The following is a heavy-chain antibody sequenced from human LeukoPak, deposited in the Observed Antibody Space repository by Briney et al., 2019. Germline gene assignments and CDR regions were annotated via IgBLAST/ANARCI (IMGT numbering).Heavy chain of an antibody. V-gene: IGHV3-7*03. CDR3: AKEGEDIVVVPAGGGAFDI. CDR1: EFTFSNYW. D-gene: IGHD2-2*01. CDR2: IREDGNLT. J-gene: IGHJ3*02. Sequence: GGSLRLSCAASEFTFSNYWMYWVRQAPGKGLEWVANIREDGNLTYYVDSVKGRFAISRDNAKNSLYLQMNSLRAEDTAVYYCAKEGEDIVVVPAGGGAFDIWGQGTMVTVSS.